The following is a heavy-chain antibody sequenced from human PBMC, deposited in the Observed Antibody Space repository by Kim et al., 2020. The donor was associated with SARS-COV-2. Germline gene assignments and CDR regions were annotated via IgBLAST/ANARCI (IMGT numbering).Heavy chain of an antibody. D-gene: IGHD3-9*01. Sequence: SETLSLTCAVYGGSFSGYYWSWIRQPQGKGLEWIGEINHSVSTNYNPSLRSRVTISVDTSKNQFSLKLSSVTAADTAVYYCARVGRYFDCPFDYWGQGTLVPVSS. V-gene: IGHV4-34*01. J-gene: IGHJ4*02. CDR1: GGSFSGYY. CDR3: ARVGRYFDCPFDY. CDR2: INHSVST.